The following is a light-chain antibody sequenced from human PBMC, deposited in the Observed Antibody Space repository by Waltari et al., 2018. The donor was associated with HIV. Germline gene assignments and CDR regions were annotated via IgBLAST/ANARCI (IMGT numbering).Light chain of an antibody. CDR3: CSFAGSNFV. V-gene: IGLV2-23*02. CDR1: RRDVGTYDY. Sequence: QSALTQPASVSGSPGQAITISCTGSRRDVGTYDYISWYQQHPGPAPKLIISDVTARPSGISNRVSGSKSGTTASLTISGLQAEDEAEYFCCSFAGSNFVFGSGTKVTVL. CDR2: DVT. J-gene: IGLJ1*01.